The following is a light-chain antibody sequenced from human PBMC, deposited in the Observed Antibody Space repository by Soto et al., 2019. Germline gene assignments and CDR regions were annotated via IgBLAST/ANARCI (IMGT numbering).Light chain of an antibody. Sequence: QSALTQPASVSGSPGQSITISCTGTSRDVGGYNYVSWYQQHPGKAPKLMIYDVRNRPSGVSNRFSGSRSVNTASLTISGLQAEDDAAYYCSSYTTISTYVFGTGTKVTVL. CDR1: SRDVGGYNY. CDR3: SSYTTISTYV. CDR2: DVR. J-gene: IGLJ1*01. V-gene: IGLV2-14*01.